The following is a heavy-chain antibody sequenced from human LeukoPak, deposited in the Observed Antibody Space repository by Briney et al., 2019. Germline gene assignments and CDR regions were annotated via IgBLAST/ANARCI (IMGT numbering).Heavy chain of an antibody. CDR2: ICPDGTGI. CDR1: GFIFSLYC. V-gene: IGHV3-74*01. Sequence: GGSLRLSCAASGFIFSLYCMHWVRQAPGKGPMWVSRICPDGTGISYADSVKARFTTSRDNAKNTVYLQMNGLREEDTAVYYCVRDFRSADYWGQGTLVTVS. J-gene: IGHJ4*02. CDR3: VRDFRSADY.